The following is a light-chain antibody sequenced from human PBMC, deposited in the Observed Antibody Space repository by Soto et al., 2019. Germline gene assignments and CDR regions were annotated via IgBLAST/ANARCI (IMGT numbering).Light chain of an antibody. CDR3: HQYGSSPYT. V-gene: IGKV3-20*01. CDR1: QSVSSSY. Sequence: EIVLTQSPGTLSLSPGERATLSCRASQSVSSSYLAWYQQKPGQAPRLLIYGASGRATGIPDRFSGSGSGTVFTLTISRLEPEDFAVYYCHQYGSSPYTFGQGTKLEIK. J-gene: IGKJ2*01. CDR2: GAS.